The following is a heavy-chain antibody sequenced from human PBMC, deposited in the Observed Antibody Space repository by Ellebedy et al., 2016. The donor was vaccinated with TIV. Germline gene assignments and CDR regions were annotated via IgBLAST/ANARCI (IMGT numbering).Heavy chain of an antibody. CDR3: AIEARGRWEFGGG. CDR2: VHTSGST. D-gene: IGHD3-10*01. J-gene: IGHJ4*02. Sequence: SETLSLXXTVSGGSVSGYFCNWIRQPAGKGLEWIGRVHTSGSTSYKSSLKSRVAVSVDTSKHQFSLSLTSVTAAVTAIYSCAIEARGRWEFGGGWGQGTLVTVSS. V-gene: IGHV4-4*07. CDR1: GGSVSGYF.